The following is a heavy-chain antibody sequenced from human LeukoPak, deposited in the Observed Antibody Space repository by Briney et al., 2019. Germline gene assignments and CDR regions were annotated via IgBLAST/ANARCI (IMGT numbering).Heavy chain of an antibody. V-gene: IGHV4-34*01. CDR1: GGSFSGYY. J-gene: IGHJ5*02. Sequence: KTSETLSLTCAVYGGSFSGYYWSWIRQPPGKGLEWIGEINHSGSTNYNPPLKSRVTISVDTSKNQLSLKVNSVTAADTAVYYCARTTEDCSRTSCYQYWFDPWGQGTLVTVTS. CDR3: ARTTEDCSRTSCYQYWFDP. D-gene: IGHD2-2*01. CDR2: INHSGST.